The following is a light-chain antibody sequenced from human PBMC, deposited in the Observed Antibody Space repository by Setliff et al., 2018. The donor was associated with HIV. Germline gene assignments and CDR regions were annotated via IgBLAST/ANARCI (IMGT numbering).Light chain of an antibody. CDR3: QSYDSSNVV. Sequence: NFMLTQPHSASESPGKTVTISCTRSRGSIASNYVQWYQQRPGSSPTTVIYEDNQRPSGVPDRFSGSIDSSSNSASLSISGLKTEDEADYYCQSYDSSNVVFGGGTKVTVL. V-gene: IGLV6-57*01. CDR2: EDN. J-gene: IGLJ2*01. CDR1: RGSIASNY.